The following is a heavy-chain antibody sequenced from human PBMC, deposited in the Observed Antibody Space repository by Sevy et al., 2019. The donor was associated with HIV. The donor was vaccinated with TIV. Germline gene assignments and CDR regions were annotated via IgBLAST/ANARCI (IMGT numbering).Heavy chain of an antibody. J-gene: IGHJ4*02. Sequence: GGSLRLSCAASGFTFSSYWMSWVRQVPGKGLEWVANIKQDGSEKYYVDSVKGRFTISRDNAKNSLYLQMNSLRAEDTAVYYCASLYYYDSSGYHWGQGTLVTVSS. CDR2: IKQDGSEK. D-gene: IGHD3-22*01. CDR1: GFTFSSYW. V-gene: IGHV3-7*01. CDR3: ASLYYYDSSGYH.